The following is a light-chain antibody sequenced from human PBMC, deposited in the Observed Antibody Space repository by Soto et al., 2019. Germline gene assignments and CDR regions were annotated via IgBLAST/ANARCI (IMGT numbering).Light chain of an antibody. V-gene: IGLV2-8*01. CDR3: NSYAGSNNV. Sequence: QSLLTQPPSASVSPGQSVTISCTGTSSDVGGYNYVSWYQQHPGKAPKLMIYEVSQRPSGVPDRFSGSKSGNTASLTVSGLQAEDEADYYCNSYAGSNNVFGTGTKVTVL. J-gene: IGLJ1*01. CDR1: SSDVGGYNY. CDR2: EVS.